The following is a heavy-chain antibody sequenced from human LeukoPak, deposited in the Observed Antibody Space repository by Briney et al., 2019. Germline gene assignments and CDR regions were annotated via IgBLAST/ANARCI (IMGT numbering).Heavy chain of an antibody. CDR1: GGSMSTSSYY. CDR3: ARLPYSRYSGSYYFDY. Sequence: PSETLSLTCTVSGGSMSTSSYYWGWIRQPPGKGLEWIGSIYYSGSTYYNPSLKSRVTISVDTAKNQFSLRLRSATAADTAVYYCARLPYSRYSGSYYFDYWGQGTLVTVSS. CDR2: IYYSGST. V-gene: IGHV4-39*01. D-gene: IGHD1-26*01. J-gene: IGHJ4*02.